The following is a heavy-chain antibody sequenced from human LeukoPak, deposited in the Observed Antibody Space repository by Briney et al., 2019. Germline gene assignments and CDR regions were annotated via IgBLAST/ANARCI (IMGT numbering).Heavy chain of an antibody. CDR2: LIQDGREK. CDR3: ASWGSVAGQRALDY. Sequence: PGGSLRLSCAASGFTFSRYWMTWVRQAPGKGLEWVATLIQDGREKHYVDSVKGRFTISRDNAKNSVYLEMNSLRAEDTAVYFCASWGSVAGQRALDYWGQGTLVTASS. J-gene: IGHJ4*02. D-gene: IGHD6-19*01. V-gene: IGHV3-7*03. CDR1: GFTFSRYW.